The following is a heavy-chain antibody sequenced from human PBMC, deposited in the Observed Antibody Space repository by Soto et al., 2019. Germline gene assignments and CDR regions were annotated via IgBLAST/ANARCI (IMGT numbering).Heavy chain of an antibody. D-gene: IGHD3-16*02. Sequence: ASVKVSSKASGYTFTSYGISWVRQAPGQGLEWMGWISAYNGNTNYAQKLQGRVTMTTDTSTSTAYMELRSLRSDDTAVYYCARDRRPFWGSSRPSTYYYFGMDVWGQGTTVTVSS. CDR1: GYTFTSYG. J-gene: IGHJ6*02. V-gene: IGHV1-18*01. CDR2: ISAYNGNT. CDR3: ARDRRPFWGSSRPSTYYYFGMDV.